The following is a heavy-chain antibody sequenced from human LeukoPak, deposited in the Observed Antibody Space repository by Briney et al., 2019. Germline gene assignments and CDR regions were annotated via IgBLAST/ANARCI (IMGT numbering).Heavy chain of an antibody. CDR1: GGSISSYY. V-gene: IGHV4-59*12. D-gene: IGHD3-3*01. J-gene: IGHJ4*02. CDR2: IYYSGST. CDR3: ARAEYYDFWSGYSNFDY. Sequence: SETLSLTCTVSGGSISSYYWSWIRQPPGKGLEWIGYIYYSGSTNYNPSLKSRVTISVDTSKNQFSLKLSSVTAADTAEYYCARAEYYDFWSGYSNFDYWGQGTLVTVSS.